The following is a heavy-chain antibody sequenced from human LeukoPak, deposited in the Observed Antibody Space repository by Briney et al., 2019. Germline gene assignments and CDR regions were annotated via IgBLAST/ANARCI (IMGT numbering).Heavy chain of an antibody. CDR1: GFTFSSYG. D-gene: IGHD5-24*01. CDR2: IWYDGTNK. CDR3: ARDSGDGYIFPDF. V-gene: IGHV3-33*01. J-gene: IGHJ4*02. Sequence: GRSLRLSCAPSGFTFSSYGMHGVRQAPGKGLEWVAVIWYDGTNKYYAGSVKGRFTISRDNSKNTLYLQMNSLRAEDTAVYYCARDSGDGYIFPDFWGQGTLVTVSS.